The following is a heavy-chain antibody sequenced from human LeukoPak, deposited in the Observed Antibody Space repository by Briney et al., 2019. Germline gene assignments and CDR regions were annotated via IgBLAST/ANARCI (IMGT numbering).Heavy chain of an antibody. Sequence: AGGSLRLSRAASGFTFSSYSMNWVRQAPGKGLEWVSSISSSSSYIYYADSVKGRFTISRDNAKNSLYLQMNSLRAEDTAVYYCANSISSSWGGDYWGQGTLVTVSS. CDR1: GFTFSSYS. V-gene: IGHV3-21*01. D-gene: IGHD6-6*01. CDR3: ANSISSSWGGDY. J-gene: IGHJ4*02. CDR2: ISSSSSYI.